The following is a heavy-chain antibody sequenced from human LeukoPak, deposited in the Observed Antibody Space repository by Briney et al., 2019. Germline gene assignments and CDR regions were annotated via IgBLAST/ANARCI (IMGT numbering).Heavy chain of an antibody. CDR1: GYTLTGYY. V-gene: IGHV1-2*02. CDR2: INPNSGGT. Sequence: ASVKVSCKASGYTLTGYYMHWVRQAPGQGLEWMGWINPNSGGTNYAQKFQGRVTMTRDTSISTAYMELSRLRSDDTAVYYCARLMPSITRGGYNWFDPWGQGTLVTVSS. D-gene: IGHD3-10*01. CDR3: ARLMPSITRGGYNWFDP. J-gene: IGHJ5*02.